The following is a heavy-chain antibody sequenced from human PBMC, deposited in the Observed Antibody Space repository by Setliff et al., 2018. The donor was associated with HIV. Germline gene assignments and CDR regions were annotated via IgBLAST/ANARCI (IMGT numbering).Heavy chain of an antibody. CDR1: GFTFSSYA. D-gene: IGHD2-15*01. CDR3: AREIGSGPAALDY. J-gene: IGHJ4*02. Sequence: GGSLRLSCAASGFTFSSYAMSWVRQAPGKGLEWVSAISGSGGSTYYADSVKGRFTISRGNSKNTLYLQMNSLRAEDTAVYYCAREIGSGPAALDYWGQGTLVTVSS. CDR2: ISGSGGST. V-gene: IGHV3-23*01.